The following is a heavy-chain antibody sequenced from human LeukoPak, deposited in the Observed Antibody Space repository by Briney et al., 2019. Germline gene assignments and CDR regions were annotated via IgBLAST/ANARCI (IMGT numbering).Heavy chain of an antibody. D-gene: IGHD6-13*01. CDR3: AKARIAAAGTPVDY. V-gene: IGHV3-23*01. J-gene: IGHJ4*02. Sequence: GGSLRLSCAAYGFTFSSYAMSWVRQAPGKGLEWVSAISGSGGSTYYADSVKGRFTISRDNSKNTLYLQMNSLRAEDTAVYYCAKARIAAAGTPVDYWGQGTLVTVSS. CDR1: GFTFSSYA. CDR2: ISGSGGST.